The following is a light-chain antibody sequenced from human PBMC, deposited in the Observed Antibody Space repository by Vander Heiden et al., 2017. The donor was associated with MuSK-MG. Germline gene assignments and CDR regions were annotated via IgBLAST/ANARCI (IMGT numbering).Light chain of an antibody. J-gene: IGKJ1*01. V-gene: IGKV2D-29*01. CDR2: EVS. CDR1: QSLLHSDGKTY. CDR3: RQTKQLPQT. Sequence: DIVMTQTPLSLSVTPEQPASSSCKSSQSLLHSDGKTYLCWYLQKAGQPPQLLIYEVSNRFSGVHDRISGSGSGTDFTLKISRVEAEDVGVYYCRQTKQLPQTFGQGTKVDIK.